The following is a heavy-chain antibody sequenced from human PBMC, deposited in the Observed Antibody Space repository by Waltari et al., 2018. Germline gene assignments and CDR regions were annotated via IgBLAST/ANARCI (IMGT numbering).Heavy chain of an antibody. CDR1: GGSFSGYY. V-gene: IGHV4-34*02. D-gene: IGHD2-15*01. J-gene: IGHJ6*02. CDR3: VRLEDCTGPGGHCYSGDPFALDV. Sequence: QVQLQQWGAGLLQSSETLSLTCAVYGGSFSGYYWGWVRQPPGKGLEWIGEINHAGYTNHNPSLSSRVTMSADTSKSQFSLKLNSVTAADTAVYYCVRLEDCTGPGGHCYSGDPFALDVWGQGTTVTVSS. CDR2: INHAGYT.